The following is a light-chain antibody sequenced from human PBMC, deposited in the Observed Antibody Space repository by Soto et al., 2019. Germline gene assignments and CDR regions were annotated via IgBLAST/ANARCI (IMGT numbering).Light chain of an antibody. CDR2: LGS. CDR1: QSLLHSNGYNY. V-gene: IGKV2-28*01. J-gene: IGKJ4*01. Sequence: DIVMTQSPLSLPVTPGEPASISCRSSQSLLHSNGYNYLDWYLQKPGQSPQLLIYLGSNRASGVPDRFSGSGSGTDFTLKISRVKAEDVGVYYCMQALQTPFTFGGGTKVEIK. CDR3: MQALQTPFT.